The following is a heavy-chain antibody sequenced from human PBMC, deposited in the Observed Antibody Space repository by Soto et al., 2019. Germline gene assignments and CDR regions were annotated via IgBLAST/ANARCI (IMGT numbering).Heavy chain of an antibody. CDR2: MYYSGST. CDR1: GGSISGHY. CDR3: ARGPYYDLIWNYYYMDV. V-gene: IGHV4-59*08. D-gene: IGHD3-16*01. Sequence: SETLSLTCSVSGGSISGHYWSWVRQTPGKGLEWIGYMYYSGSTNYNPSLKSRVTISVDTSKNHFSLRLTSVIAADTAVYYCARGPYYDLIWNYYYMDVWGKGTTVTVSS. J-gene: IGHJ6*03.